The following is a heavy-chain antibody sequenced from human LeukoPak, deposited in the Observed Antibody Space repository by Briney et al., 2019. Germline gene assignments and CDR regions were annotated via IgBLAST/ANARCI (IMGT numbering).Heavy chain of an antibody. CDR3: AGEPPRLSKENAFDI. V-gene: IGHV1-2*02. D-gene: IGHD4-11*01. CDR1: GYTFTGYY. CDR2: INPNSGGT. Sequence: ASVKLSCKASGYTFTGYYMHWVRHAPGQGLGWMGWINPNSGGTNYAQKFQGRVTMTRDTSISTAYMELSRLRSDDTAVYYCAGEPPRLSKENAFDIWGQGTMVTVSS. J-gene: IGHJ3*02.